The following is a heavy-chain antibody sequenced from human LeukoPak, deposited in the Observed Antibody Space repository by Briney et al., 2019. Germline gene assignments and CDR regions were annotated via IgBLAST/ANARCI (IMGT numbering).Heavy chain of an antibody. Sequence: AGGSLRLSCAASGFTFSSYFMHWVRQAPGKGLEWVSVISYDGSNKYYTASVEGRFTVSRDNSKNTLYLQMNSLRAEDTAVYYCAKGKFDSGSYYGDYWGQGTLVTVSS. D-gene: IGHD1-26*01. V-gene: IGHV3-30*18. CDR1: GFTFSSYF. CDR3: AKGKFDSGSYYGDY. J-gene: IGHJ4*02. CDR2: ISYDGSNK.